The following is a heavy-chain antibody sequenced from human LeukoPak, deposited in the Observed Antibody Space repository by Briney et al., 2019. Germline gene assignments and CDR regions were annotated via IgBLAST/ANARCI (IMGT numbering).Heavy chain of an antibody. D-gene: IGHD2-15*01. CDR2: IYSGGNI. CDR3: ASRHCSGGGCCSAGADPFDY. CDR1: GFTVSSTY. V-gene: IGHV3-53*01. J-gene: IGHJ4*02. Sequence: QPGGSLRLSCAASGFTVSSTYMSWVRQAPGKGLEWVSVIYSGGNIYYIDSVKGRFTISRDTSKNTLYLQMNSLRAEDTAVYYCASRHCSGGGCCSAGADPFDYWGQGTLVTVSS.